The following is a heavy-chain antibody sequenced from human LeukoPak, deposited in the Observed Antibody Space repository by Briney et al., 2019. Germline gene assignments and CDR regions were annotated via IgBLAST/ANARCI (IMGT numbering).Heavy chain of an antibody. J-gene: IGHJ4*02. D-gene: IGHD5-18*01. CDR2: ISGSGGST. CDR1: EFTFSSYA. Sequence: GGSLRLSCAASEFTFSSYAMSLVRQAPGKGLEWVSAISGSGGSTYYADSVKGRFTISRDNSKNTLYLQMNSLKTEDTAVYYCARGPRGYSYGYWIGYYFDYWGQGTLVTVSS. V-gene: IGHV3-23*01. CDR3: ARGPRGYSYGYWIGYYFDY.